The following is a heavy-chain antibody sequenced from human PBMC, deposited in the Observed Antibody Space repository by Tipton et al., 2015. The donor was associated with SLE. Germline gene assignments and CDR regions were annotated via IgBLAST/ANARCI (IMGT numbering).Heavy chain of an antibody. Sequence: TLSLTCTVSGGSISSSRYYWGWIRQPPGKGLEWIGSIYHSGTAYYNPSLKSRVTISVDTSKNQFSLKLSSVTAADTAVYYCAREDSSGWFDYWGQGTLVTVSS. CDR2: IYHSGTA. V-gene: IGHV4-39*07. CDR1: GGSISSSRYY. CDR3: AREDSSGWFDY. J-gene: IGHJ4*02. D-gene: IGHD6-19*01.